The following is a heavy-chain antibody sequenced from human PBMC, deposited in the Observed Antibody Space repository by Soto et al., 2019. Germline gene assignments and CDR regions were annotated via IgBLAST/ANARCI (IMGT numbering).Heavy chain of an antibody. J-gene: IGHJ4*02. CDR2: IKQDGSEK. D-gene: IGHD3-10*01. CDR3: ARDLDGSGSYTDY. CDR1: GFTFSSYW. Sequence: PGGSLRLSCAASGFTFSSYWMSWVRQAPGKGLEWVANIKQDGSEKYYVDSVKGRFTISRDNAKNSLYLQMNSLRAEDTAVYYCARDLDGSGSYTDYWGQGTLVTVSS. V-gene: IGHV3-7*01.